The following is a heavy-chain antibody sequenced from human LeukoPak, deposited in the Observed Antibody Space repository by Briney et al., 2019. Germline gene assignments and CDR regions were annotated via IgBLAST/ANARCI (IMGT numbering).Heavy chain of an antibody. J-gene: IGHJ4*02. D-gene: IGHD5-12*01. CDR1: GFTFSNYR. CDR2: INTDGSST. Sequence: GGSLRLSCAASGFTFSNYRLHWVRQAPGKGLVWVSRINTDGSSTAYADSVKGRFTISRDNAKNTLYLQMNSLRAEDTAVYYCARGSDYYNTYYSDYWGQGTLVTVPS. V-gene: IGHV3-74*01. CDR3: ARGSDYYNTYYSDY.